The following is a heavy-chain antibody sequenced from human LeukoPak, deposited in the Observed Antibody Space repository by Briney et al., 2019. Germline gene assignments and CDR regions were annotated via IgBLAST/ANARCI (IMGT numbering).Heavy chain of an antibody. Sequence: GGSLRLSCVASGFDFADQAMHWVRQAPGKGLEWVSGISWNSNEIIYADSVRGRFTISRDNSKNTLYLQMNSLRAEDTAVYYCARDPTIFGVVTSTGDYWGQGTLVTVSS. V-gene: IGHV3-9*01. CDR2: ISWNSNEI. CDR3: ARDPTIFGVVTSTGDY. D-gene: IGHD3-3*01. CDR1: GFDFADQA. J-gene: IGHJ4*02.